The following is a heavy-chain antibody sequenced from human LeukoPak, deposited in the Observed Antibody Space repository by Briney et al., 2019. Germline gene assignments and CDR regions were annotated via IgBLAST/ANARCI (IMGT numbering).Heavy chain of an antibody. CDR3: AKRPSDYGDYVTYFDY. D-gene: IGHD4-17*01. Sequence: PGGSLRLSCAASGIGFISYGMHWVRQAPGKGLEWVGVISDDGRNKKYADSVKGRFTISRDNSKDTLYLQMNSLRDEDTAVYYCAKRPSDYGDYVTYFDYWGQGTLVTVSS. V-gene: IGHV3-30*18. CDR2: ISDDGRNK. J-gene: IGHJ4*02. CDR1: GIGFISYG.